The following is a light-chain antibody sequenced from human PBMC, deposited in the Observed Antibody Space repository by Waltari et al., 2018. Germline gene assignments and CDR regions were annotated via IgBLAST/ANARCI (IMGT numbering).Light chain of an antibody. CDR3: QQYYSTPNT. V-gene: IGKV4-1*01. Sequence: DIVITQSPDSLGVSLGERATINCTSSQSVLHTNNKDYLAWYQQKPGQPPKLLIYWASTREFGVPDRFSGSGSGTSFTLTISSLQAEDVAVYYCQQYYSTPNTFGQGTKLEIK. J-gene: IGKJ2*01. CDR2: WAS. CDR1: QSVLHTNNKDY.